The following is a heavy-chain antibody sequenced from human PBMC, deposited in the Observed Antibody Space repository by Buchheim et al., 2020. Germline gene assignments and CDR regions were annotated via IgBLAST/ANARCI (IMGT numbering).Heavy chain of an antibody. J-gene: IGHJ3*02. CDR1: GGSMDPYY. CDR3: ARDAGPRLGFDAFDI. V-gene: IGHV4-59*01. Sequence: QVQLQESGPGVVKPSETLSLTCTVSGGSMDPYYWSWIRQTPGKGLEWIGFIYYNGIINYNPSLNGRVTISIDTSKNQFSMTVMSVTAADTAVYYCARDAGPRLGFDAFDIWGQGT. D-gene: IGHD6-19*01. CDR2: IYYNGII.